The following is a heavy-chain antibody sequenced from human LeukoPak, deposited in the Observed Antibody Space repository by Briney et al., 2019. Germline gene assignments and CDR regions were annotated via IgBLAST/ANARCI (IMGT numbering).Heavy chain of an antibody. V-gene: IGHV3-74*01. D-gene: IGHD3-16*01. CDR1: GFSFSNYW. CDR2: ISSDGSDT. CDR3: ARDNLGY. J-gene: IGHJ4*02. Sequence: GGSLRLSCAASGFSFSNYWMHWVRQAPGKGLVWVSRISSDGSDTIYADSVKGRFTISRDNAKNSLYLQMNSLRAEDTAVYYCARDNLGYWGQGTLVTVSS.